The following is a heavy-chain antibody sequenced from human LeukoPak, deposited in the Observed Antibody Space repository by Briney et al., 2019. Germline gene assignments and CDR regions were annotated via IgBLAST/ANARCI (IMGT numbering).Heavy chain of an antibody. V-gene: IGHV4-34*01. Sequence: SETLSLTCAVYGVSFSGYYWSWLRQPPGKGLEWIGEINHSGSANYNPPLKSRVTISVDTSKNHFSLKLSSVTAADTAVYYCARDLKDDYPEDVLDLWGQGTMVTVSS. J-gene: IGHJ3*01. D-gene: IGHD5-24*01. CDR3: ARDLKDDYPEDVLDL. CDR2: INHSGSA. CDR1: GVSFSGYY.